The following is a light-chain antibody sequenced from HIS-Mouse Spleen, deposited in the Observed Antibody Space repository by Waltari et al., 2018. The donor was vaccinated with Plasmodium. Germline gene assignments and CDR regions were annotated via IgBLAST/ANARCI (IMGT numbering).Light chain of an antibody. J-gene: IGLJ2*01. CDR3: SSYTSSSTLV. CDR2: DVS. Sequence: QSALTPPASVSGSPGQSITISCTGTSRYVGGYHSVSWYQQHQGKAPKLMIYDVSNRPSGGSNRFSGSKSGNTASLTISGLQAEDEADYYCSSYTSSSTLVFGGGTKLTVL. CDR1: SRYVGGYHS. V-gene: IGLV2-14*03.